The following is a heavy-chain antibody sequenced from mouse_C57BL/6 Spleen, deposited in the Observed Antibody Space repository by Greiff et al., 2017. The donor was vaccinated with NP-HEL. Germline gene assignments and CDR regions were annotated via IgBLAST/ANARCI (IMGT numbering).Heavy chain of an antibody. J-gene: IGHJ3*01. V-gene: IGHV1-42*01. CDR3: ASAEYYDYDSWFAY. D-gene: IGHD2-4*01. Sequence: VQLQQSGPELVKPGASVKISCKASGYSFTGYYMNWVKQSPEKSLEWIGEINPSTGGTTYNQKFKAKATLTVDKSSSTAYMQLKSLTSEDSAVYYCASAEYYDYDSWFAYWGQGTLVTVSA. CDR2: INPSTGGT. CDR1: GYSFTGYY.